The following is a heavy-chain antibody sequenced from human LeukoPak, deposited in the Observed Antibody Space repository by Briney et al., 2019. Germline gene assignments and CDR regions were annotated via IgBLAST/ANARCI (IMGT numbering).Heavy chain of an antibody. J-gene: IGHJ4*02. V-gene: IGHV1-69*13. CDR3: AREGNGYCSGGSCYRGLGSFDY. Sequence: SVTVSCKASGGTFSSYAISWVRQAPGQGLEWMGGIIPIFGTANYAQKFQGRVTITADESTSTAYMELSSLRSEDTDVYYCAREGNGYCSGGSCYRGLGSFDYWGQGTLVTVSS. CDR2: IIPIFGTA. D-gene: IGHD2-15*01. CDR1: GGTFSSYA.